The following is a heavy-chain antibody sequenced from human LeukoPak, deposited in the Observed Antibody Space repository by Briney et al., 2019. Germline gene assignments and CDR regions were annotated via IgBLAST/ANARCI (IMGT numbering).Heavy chain of an antibody. D-gene: IGHD3-10*01. CDR3: AGTYYYASGRLNWFDP. Sequence: ASETLSLTCTVSGGSISSSSYYWGWIRQPPGKGLEWIGCIYYSGSTYYNPSLKSRVTISVDTSKNQFSLKLSSVTAADTAVYYCAGTYYYASGRLNWFDPWGQGTLVTVSS. J-gene: IGHJ5*02. CDR2: IYYSGST. V-gene: IGHV4-39*01. CDR1: GGSISSSSYY.